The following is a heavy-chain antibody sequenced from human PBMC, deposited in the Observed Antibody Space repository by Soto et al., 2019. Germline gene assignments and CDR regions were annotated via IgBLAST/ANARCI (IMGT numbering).Heavy chain of an antibody. J-gene: IGHJ6*02. CDR2: IYYSGSS. CDR3: ARDIVVTVGGMDV. D-gene: IGHD5-12*01. Sequence: QVQLQESGPGLVKPSQTLALTCTVSGGSLSNSDYYWIWVRHPPGKGLEWIGYIYYSGSSFFNPSLKSRVTLSKDTTKNQFSLRLTSVTAADTAVYYCARDIVVTVGGMDVWGRGTTVTVSS. V-gene: IGHV4-30-4*01. CDR1: GGSLSNSDYY.